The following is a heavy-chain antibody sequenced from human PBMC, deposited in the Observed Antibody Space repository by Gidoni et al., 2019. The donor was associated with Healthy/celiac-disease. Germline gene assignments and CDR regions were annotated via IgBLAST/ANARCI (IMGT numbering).Heavy chain of an antibody. Sequence: QVQLVQSGAEVKWPGPSVTGACQASGYTIPCHYIHWVRQGPGQGLEELGWVNPNSGGTNYAQKFEGWVTMTRNTSISTAYMELSRLRSDGTAVYYCARGPLRGGAYYYYGMDVWGQGTTVTVSS. CDR2: VNPNSGGT. CDR1: GYTIPCHY. CDR3: ARGPLRGGAYYYYGMDV. J-gene: IGHJ6*02. D-gene: IGHD3-10*01. V-gene: IGHV1-2*04.